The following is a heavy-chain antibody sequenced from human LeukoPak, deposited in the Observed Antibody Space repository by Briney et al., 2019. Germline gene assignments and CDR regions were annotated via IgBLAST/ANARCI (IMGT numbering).Heavy chain of an antibody. V-gene: IGHV4-34*01. Sequence: PSETLSLTCAVYGGSFSGYYWSWIRQPPGKGLEWIGEINHSGSTNYNPSLKSRVTISVDTSKNQFSLKLSSVTAADTAVYYCAGANMITFGGVIVVHWGQGTLVTVSS. J-gene: IGHJ4*02. D-gene: IGHD3-16*02. CDR2: INHSGST. CDR1: GGSFSGYY. CDR3: AGANMITFGGVIVVH.